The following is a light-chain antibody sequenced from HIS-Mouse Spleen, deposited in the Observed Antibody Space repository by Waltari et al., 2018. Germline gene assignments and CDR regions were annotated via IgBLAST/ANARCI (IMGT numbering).Light chain of an antibody. CDR2: AAS. CDR1: QGISSY. Sequence: DIQLTQSPSFMSASVGDRVTITCRASQGISSYLAWYQPKPGKAPKLRIYAASTVQSGVPSRFGGSGSGTEFTLTISSLQPEDFATYYCQQLNSYPPTFGQGTKVEIK. CDR3: QQLNSYPPT. J-gene: IGKJ1*01. V-gene: IGKV1-9*01.